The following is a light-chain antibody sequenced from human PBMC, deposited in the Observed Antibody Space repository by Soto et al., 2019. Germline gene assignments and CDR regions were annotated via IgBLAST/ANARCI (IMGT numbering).Light chain of an antibody. CDR3: CSQAGSNTLV. CDR2: EGS. Sequence: QSALTQPASVSGSPGQSITISCTGTSSDVGNYNLVSWYQQHPGKAPKLVLYEGSKRPSGVSNRFSGSKSGNTASLTISGLQAEDEADYYCCSQAGSNTLVFGGGTQLTVL. V-gene: IGLV2-23*01. CDR1: SSDVGNYNL. J-gene: IGLJ3*02.